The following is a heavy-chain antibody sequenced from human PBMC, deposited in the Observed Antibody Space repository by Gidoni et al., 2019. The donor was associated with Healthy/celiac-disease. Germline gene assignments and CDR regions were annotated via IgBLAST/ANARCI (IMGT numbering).Heavy chain of an antibody. Sequence: QVQLVESGGGVVQPGRSLRLSCAASRFTFSSSAMHWVRQAPGKGLEWVAGISYDGSNKYYADSVKGRFTISRDNSKNTLYLQMNSLRAEDTAVYYCARSPADYYYYMDVWGKGTTVTVSS. J-gene: IGHJ6*03. CDR1: RFTFSSSA. V-gene: IGHV3-30-3*01. CDR3: ARSPADYYYYMDV. CDR2: ISYDGSNK.